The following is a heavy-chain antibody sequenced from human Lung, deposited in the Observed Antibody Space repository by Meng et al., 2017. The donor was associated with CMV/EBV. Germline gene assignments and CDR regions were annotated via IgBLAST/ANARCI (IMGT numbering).Heavy chain of an antibody. CDR1: GFTSAEHT. CDR3: TRDKTIVTSWRSNNYYGMDV. V-gene: IGHV3-49*04. D-gene: IGHD4-17*01. Sequence: GGSXRPXXIPDGFTSAEHTLSWVRQAPGKGLEWVGFIRSKAFGGATEYGASVKGRFTISRDDSKGIAYLQMNSLKTEDTAVYYCTRDKTIVTSWRSNNYYGMDVWXQGTTVTVSS. CDR2: IRSKAFGGAT. J-gene: IGHJ6*02.